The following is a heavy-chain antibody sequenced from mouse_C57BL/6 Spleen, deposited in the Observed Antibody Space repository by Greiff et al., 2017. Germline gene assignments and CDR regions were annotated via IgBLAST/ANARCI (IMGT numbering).Heavy chain of an antibody. CDR3: TRVELGQNYFDY. CDR2: ISSGGDYI. J-gene: IGHJ2*01. Sequence: EVKLVESGEGLVKPGGSLKLSCAASGFTFSSYAMSWVRQTPEKRLEWVAYISSGGDYIYYADTVKGRFTISRDNARNTLYLQMSSLKSEDTAMYYCTRVELGQNYFDYWGQGTTLTVSS. V-gene: IGHV5-9-1*02. D-gene: IGHD4-1*01. CDR1: GFTFSSYA.